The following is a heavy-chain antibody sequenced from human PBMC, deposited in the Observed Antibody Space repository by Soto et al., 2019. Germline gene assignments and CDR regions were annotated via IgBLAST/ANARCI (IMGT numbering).Heavy chain of an antibody. D-gene: IGHD2-15*01. CDR3: ARALGYCSGGSCVNWFDP. Sequence: ASVKVSCKASGYTFTGYYMHWVRQAPGQGLEWMGWINPNSGGTNYAQKFQGWVTMTRDTSISTAYMELSRLRSDDTAVYYCARALGYCSGGSCVNWFDPWGQGTLVTVS. CDR1: GYTFTGYY. J-gene: IGHJ5*02. CDR2: INPNSGGT. V-gene: IGHV1-2*04.